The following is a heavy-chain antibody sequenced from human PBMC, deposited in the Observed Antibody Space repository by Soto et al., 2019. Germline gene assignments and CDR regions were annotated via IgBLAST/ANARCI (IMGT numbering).Heavy chain of an antibody. J-gene: IGHJ4*02. V-gene: IGHV4-39*01. D-gene: IGHD6-19*01. Sequence: QLQLQESGPGLVKPSETLSLTCTVSGGSISSSNYYWGWVRQPPGKGLEWIGSTYYGAHTHYNPSLKSRVTVSIDTSRRQLSLNLRSVTAADTAIYSCARHSSASQHPGFDFWGQGTLVTVSS. CDR2: TYYGAHT. CDR3: ARHSSASQHPGFDF. CDR1: GGSISSSNYY.